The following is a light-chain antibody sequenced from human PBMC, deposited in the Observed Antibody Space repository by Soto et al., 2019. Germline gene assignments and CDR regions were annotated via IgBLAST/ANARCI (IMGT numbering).Light chain of an antibody. Sequence: QSVLTQPASVSGSPGQSITISCTGTSSDIGAYNYVSWYQHHPGEAPKLMIYEVTYRPSGVSDRFSGSKSANTASLTISGLQAEDEADYYCSSYTTTGTRVFGTGTKVTV. CDR2: EVT. V-gene: IGLV2-14*01. J-gene: IGLJ1*01. CDR3: SSYTTTGTRV. CDR1: SSDIGAYNY.